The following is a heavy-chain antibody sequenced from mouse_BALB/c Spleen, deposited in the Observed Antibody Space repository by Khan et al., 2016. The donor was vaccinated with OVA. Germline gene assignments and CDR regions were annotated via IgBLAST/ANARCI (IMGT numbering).Heavy chain of an antibody. CDR1: GYTFTSYW. CDR2: INPSTGYT. CDR3: AASIPFYYSLDY. D-gene: IGHD6-1*01. J-gene: IGHJ4*01. Sequence: QVQLQQSGAELAKPGASVKMSCKASGYTFTSYWMHWVKQRPGQGLEWIGYINPSTGYTEYNQKFKDKATLTTDESSSTAYMPLSSLTSEDSAVHYCAASIPFYYSLDYWGQGTSVTVSS. V-gene: IGHV1-7*01.